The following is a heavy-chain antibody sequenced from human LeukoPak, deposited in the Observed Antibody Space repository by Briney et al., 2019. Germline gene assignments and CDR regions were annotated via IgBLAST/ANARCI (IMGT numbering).Heavy chain of an antibody. J-gene: IGHJ6*03. CDR3: ARGQVVVIARRYYYYMDV. Sequence: PSETLSLTCTVSGGSISSHYWSWIRQPPGKGLEWIGYIYYSGSTNYNPSLKSRVTISVDTSKNQFSLKLSSVTAADTAVYYCARGQVVVIARRYYYYMDVWGKGTTVTVSS. CDR1: GGSISSHY. V-gene: IGHV4-59*11. D-gene: IGHD2-21*01. CDR2: IYYSGST.